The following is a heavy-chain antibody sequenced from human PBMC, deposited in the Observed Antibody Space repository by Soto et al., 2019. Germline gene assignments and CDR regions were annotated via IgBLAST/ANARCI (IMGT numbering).Heavy chain of an antibody. D-gene: IGHD3-3*01. Sequence: SETLSLTCTVSGGSISSSSYYWGWIRQPPGKGLEWIGSIYYSGSTYYNPSLKSRVTISVDTSKNQFSLKLSSVTAADTAVYYCARLTYYDFWSGYPYYYYGMDVWGQGTTVS. CDR3: ARLTYYDFWSGYPYYYYGMDV. J-gene: IGHJ6*02. CDR2: IYYSGST. V-gene: IGHV4-39*01. CDR1: GGSISSSSYY.